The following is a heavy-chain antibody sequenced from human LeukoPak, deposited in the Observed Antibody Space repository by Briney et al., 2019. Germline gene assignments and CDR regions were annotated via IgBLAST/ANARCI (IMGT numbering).Heavy chain of an antibody. V-gene: IGHV3-11*04. Sequence: PGWSLPLSCAPSRFTFRDYYMNWLRQAPGNGLEWTSYISGSGGTIYYADSVKRRFTISSDNAKNSLYLQMNSLRAEDTAVYYCAGYSSGWFGAFHIWGQGTMVTVSS. CDR3: AGYSSGWFGAFHI. CDR1: RFTFRDYY. J-gene: IGHJ3*02. CDR2: ISGSGGTI. D-gene: IGHD6-19*01.